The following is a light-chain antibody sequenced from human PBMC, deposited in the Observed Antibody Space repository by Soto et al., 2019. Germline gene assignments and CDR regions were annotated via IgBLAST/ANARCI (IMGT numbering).Light chain of an antibody. CDR2: AAS. V-gene: IGKV1-39*01. Sequence: DIQMAQSPSSLSASLGDRVTITCRASENIRHYLNWYQQKPGKAPTLLIYAASTLQSGVPSRFSGSCSGAYFTLTISSLQPEDFASYYCQQTYTMPCTFGQGTKLEIK. J-gene: IGKJ2*02. CDR3: QQTYTMPCT. CDR1: ENIRHY.